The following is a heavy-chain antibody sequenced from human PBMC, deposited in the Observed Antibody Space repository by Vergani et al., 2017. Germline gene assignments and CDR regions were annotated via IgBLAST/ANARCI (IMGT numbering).Heavy chain of an antibody. V-gene: IGHV1-3*01. J-gene: IGHJ6*03. CDR1: GYNFNNYG. CDR2: ISADNANT. D-gene: IGHD2-15*01. CDR3: ARDLVVGDYYYXMDV. Sequence: QVQLVQSGAEVKIPGASVKVSCKASGYNFNNYGIHWVRQAPGQRLEWMGWISADNANTKYSQKLQGGVTITRDTSASTAYMEVGSLRSEDTAVYYCARDLVVGDYYYXMDVWGKGTTVTVSS.